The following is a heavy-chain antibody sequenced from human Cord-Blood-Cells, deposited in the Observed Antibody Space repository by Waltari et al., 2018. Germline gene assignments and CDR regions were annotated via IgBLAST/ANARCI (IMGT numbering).Heavy chain of an antibody. D-gene: IGHD6-13*01. V-gene: IGHV3-30*18. CDR1: GFTFSSYG. CDR3: AKDLKGSSWYFDY. CDR2: ISYDGSNK. J-gene: IGHJ4*02. Sequence: QVQLVESGGGVVQPGRSLRLSCAASGFTFSSYGMLWVRQARGKGLEWVGVISYDGSNKYYADSVKGRFTISRDNSKNTLYLRMNSLRAEDTAVYYCAKDLKGSSWYFDYWGQGTLVTVSS.